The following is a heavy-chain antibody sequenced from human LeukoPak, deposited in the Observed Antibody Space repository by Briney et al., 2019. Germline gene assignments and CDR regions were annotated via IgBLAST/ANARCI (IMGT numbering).Heavy chain of an antibody. D-gene: IGHD4-17*01. CDR2: ISGNGDNT. J-gene: IGHJ4*02. CDR3: AKKSPYGDRDY. CDR1: GFTFGSYS. Sequence: PGGSLRLSCAASGFTFGSYSMSWVRQAPGKGLEWVSAISGNGDNTYYADSVKGRFTISRDNSKNTLYLQMNNLRAEDTAAYYCAKKSPYGDRDYWGQGTLVTVSS. V-gene: IGHV3-23*01.